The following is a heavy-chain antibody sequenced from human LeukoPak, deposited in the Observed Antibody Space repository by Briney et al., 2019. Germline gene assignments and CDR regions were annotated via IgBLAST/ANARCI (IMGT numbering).Heavy chain of an antibody. CDR2: ISYDGSNK. J-gene: IGHJ4*02. CDR3: AKSVGASLDY. D-gene: IGHD1-26*01. CDR1: GFTFSSYG. Sequence: PGGSLRLSCAASGFTFSSYGMHWVRQAPGKGLEWVAVISYDGSNKYYADSVKGRFTISRDNSKNTLYLQMNSPRAEDTAVYYCAKSVGASLDYWGQGTLVTVSS. V-gene: IGHV3-30*18.